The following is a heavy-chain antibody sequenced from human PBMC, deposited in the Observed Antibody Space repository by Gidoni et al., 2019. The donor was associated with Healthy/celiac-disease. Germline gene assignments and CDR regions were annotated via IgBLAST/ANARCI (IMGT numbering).Heavy chain of an antibody. Sequence: EVQLVESGGGLVQPGRSLRLSCVAYGSPFDDYAMHWVRQASGKGLEWVSGISWNSGSIGYADSVKGRFTISRDNAKNSLYLQMNSLRAEDTALYYCAKDTFAYCSSTSCQPYWGQGALVTVSS. CDR2: ISWNSGSI. V-gene: IGHV3-9*01. J-gene: IGHJ4*02. D-gene: IGHD2-2*01. CDR1: GSPFDDYA. CDR3: AKDTFAYCSSTSCQPY.